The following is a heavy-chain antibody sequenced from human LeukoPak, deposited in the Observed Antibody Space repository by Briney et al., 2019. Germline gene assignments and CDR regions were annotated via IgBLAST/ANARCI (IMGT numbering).Heavy chain of an antibody. CDR1: GYTFTSYY. Sequence: ASVKVSCKASGYTFTSYYMHWVRQAPGQGLEWMGIINLSGGSTSYAQNFQGRVTMTRDTSTSTVYMELSSLRSEDTAVYYCARASTVTTEPTAPDYWGQGTLVTVSS. CDR2: INLSGGST. CDR3: ARASTVTTEPTAPDY. V-gene: IGHV1-46*01. J-gene: IGHJ4*02. D-gene: IGHD4-17*01.